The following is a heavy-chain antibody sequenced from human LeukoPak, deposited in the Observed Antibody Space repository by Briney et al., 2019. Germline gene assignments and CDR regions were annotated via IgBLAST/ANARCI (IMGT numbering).Heavy chain of an antibody. CDR2: INPSGGSR. D-gene: IGHD3-22*01. J-gene: IGHJ4*02. CDR1: GYTFTIYY. Sequence: ASVTVSCKASGYTFTIYYMHWVRQAPGQGLEWMGIINPSGGSRSYAQKFQGRVTITRDTSTSTVYMELSSLRSEDTAVYYCARENYYDSSGYYYWGQGTLVTVSS. V-gene: IGHV1-46*01. CDR3: ARENYYDSSGYYY.